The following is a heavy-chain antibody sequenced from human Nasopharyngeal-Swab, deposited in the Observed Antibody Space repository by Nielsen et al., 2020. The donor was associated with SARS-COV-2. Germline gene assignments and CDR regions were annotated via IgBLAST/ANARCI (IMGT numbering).Heavy chain of an antibody. J-gene: IGHJ4*02. D-gene: IGHD2-15*01. Sequence: GESLKISCAASGFTFSNYAVSWVRQAPGKGLEWVSTIINNGGSTYYADAVKGRFTISRDNSKNTLYLQKDGLRVEDTAVYYCAKDGCPRSGECQFENWGQGTLATVSS. CDR3: AKDGCPRSGECQFEN. CDR1: GFTFSNYA. V-gene: IGHV3-23*01. CDR2: IINNGGST.